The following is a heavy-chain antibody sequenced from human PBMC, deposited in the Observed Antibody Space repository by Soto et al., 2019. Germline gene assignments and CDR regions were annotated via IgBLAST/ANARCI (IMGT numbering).Heavy chain of an antibody. D-gene: IGHD6-19*01. CDR1: GGTFSSYA. CDR3: AIDRSSDPDCYYGMDV. CDR2: IIPILGIE. V-gene: IGHV1-69*04. Sequence: QVQLVQSGAEVKKPGSSVKVSCKTSGGTFSSYAITWLRQAPGQGLEWMGRIIPILGIENYAQKFQDRVTITADKSTSTVYMELSSLRSEDTAVYYCAIDRSSDPDCYYGMDVWGKGTTVTVSS. J-gene: IGHJ6*04.